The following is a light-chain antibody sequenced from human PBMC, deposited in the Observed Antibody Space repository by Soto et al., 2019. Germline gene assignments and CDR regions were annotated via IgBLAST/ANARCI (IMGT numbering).Light chain of an antibody. V-gene: IGKV3-20*01. CDR3: QQYGSSSFA. CDR2: GAF. Sequence: EIVLTQSPGTLSLSPGERATLSCRARQSISSTYLPWYQKKPGQAPRLLLYGAFNRATGIPDRFSGSGSGKYFTLTISTLEPEDCAFDYCQQYGSSSFAFGPGTKVEIK. J-gene: IGKJ3*01. CDR1: QSISSTY.